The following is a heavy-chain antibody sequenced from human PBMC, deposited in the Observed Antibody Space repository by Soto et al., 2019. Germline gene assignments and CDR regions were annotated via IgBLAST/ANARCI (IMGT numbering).Heavy chain of an antibody. CDR3: ARYRHDYGDYAVADAFDI. Sequence: GGSLRLSCAASGFTVSSNYMSWVRQAPGKGLEWVSVIYSGGSTYYADSVKGRFTISRDNSKNTLYLQMNSLRAEDTAVYYCARYRHDYGDYAVADAFDIWGQGTMVTVSS. V-gene: IGHV3-66*01. CDR1: GFTVSSNY. J-gene: IGHJ3*02. CDR2: IYSGGST. D-gene: IGHD4-17*01.